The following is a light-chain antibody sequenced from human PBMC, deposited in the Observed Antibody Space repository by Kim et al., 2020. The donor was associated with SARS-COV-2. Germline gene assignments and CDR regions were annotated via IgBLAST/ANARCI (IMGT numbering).Light chain of an antibody. J-gene: IGLJ2*01. V-gene: IGLV3-21*01. CDR3: QVWDSSTYHVV. CDR1: KIGSKS. CDR2: YDS. Sequence: SYELTQPPSVSVAPGKTATITCGGDKIGSKSVHXYQQKPGQAPVLVIYYDSDRPSGIPERFSGSNSGNTATLTINGVEAGDEADYCCQVWDSSTYHVVFG.